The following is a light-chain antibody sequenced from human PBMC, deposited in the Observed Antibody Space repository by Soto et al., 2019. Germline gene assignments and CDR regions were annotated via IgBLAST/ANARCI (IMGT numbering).Light chain of an antibody. CDR2: DAS. CDR1: QSISSW. CDR3: QQYDGYR. Sequence: DIQMTQSPSTLSASVGDRVTITCRASQSISSWLAWYQQKPGKAPKLLIYDASSLESGVPSRFSGSASGTEFTLTISSLQPDDFATDYCQQYDGYRFAQGTKVDIK. V-gene: IGKV1-5*01. J-gene: IGKJ1*01.